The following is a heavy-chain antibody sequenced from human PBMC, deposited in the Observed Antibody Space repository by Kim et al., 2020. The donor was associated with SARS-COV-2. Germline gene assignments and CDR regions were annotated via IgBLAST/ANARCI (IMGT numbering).Heavy chain of an antibody. Sequence: YNPSHKSRVTISVDTSKSQFSLRLSCVTAADTAVYYCARDGYNYDFDYWGQGTLVTVSS. V-gene: IGHV4-4*07. D-gene: IGHD5-12*01. J-gene: IGHJ4*02. CDR3: ARDGYNYDFDY.